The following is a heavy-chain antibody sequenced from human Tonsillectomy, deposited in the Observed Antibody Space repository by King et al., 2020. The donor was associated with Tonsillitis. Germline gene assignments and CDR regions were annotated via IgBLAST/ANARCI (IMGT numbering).Heavy chain of an antibody. D-gene: IGHD6-13*01. CDR3: AKVGSRCFAEYFHY. Sequence: VQLVEYGGGLVQPGGSLRLSCAASGFTFSSYTMSWVRQAPGKGLEWVSSIGGGGGSIYYADAVKGRFTISRDNSKNTLYLQMNSLRAEDTAVSYCAKVGSRCFAEYFHYWGQGTLVTVSS. J-gene: IGHJ1*01. CDR1: GFTFSSYT. V-gene: IGHV3-23*04. CDR2: IGGGGGSI.